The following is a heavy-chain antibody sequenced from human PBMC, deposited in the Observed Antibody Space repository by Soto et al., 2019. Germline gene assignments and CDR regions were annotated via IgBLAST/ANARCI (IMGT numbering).Heavy chain of an antibody. CDR2: IYYSGST. CDR3: SSHIGGLLEWLFYGFDL. J-gene: IGHJ5*02. CDR1: GGSMSSRSYY. D-gene: IGHD3-3*01. V-gene: IGHV4-39*01. Sequence: PSETLSLTCTVSGGSMSSRSYYGIWIRQPPGMGLEWIGCIYYSGSTYYNPSLKSRVTISVDTSKNQFSLKLSPVTAADTAVYYYSSHIGGLLEWLFYGFDLWGQGTLVTVSS.